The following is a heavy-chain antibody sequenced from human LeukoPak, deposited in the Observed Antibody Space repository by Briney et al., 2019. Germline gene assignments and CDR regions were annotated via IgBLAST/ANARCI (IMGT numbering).Heavy chain of an antibody. CDR2: INYSGDT. J-gene: IGHJ4*02. D-gene: IGHD3/OR15-3a*01. CDR3: ARGRFELPY. CDR1: GGSITNYY. Sequence: SETLSLICTVSGGSITNYYWSWIRQPPGKGLEYIGHINYSGDTDYNPSLKSRVNISVDTSKNQFFLKVNSVTAADTAVYYCARGRFELPYWGQGTLVTVSS. V-gene: IGHV4-59*01.